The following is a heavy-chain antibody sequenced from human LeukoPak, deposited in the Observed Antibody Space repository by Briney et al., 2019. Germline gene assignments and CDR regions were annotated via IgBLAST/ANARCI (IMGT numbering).Heavy chain of an antibody. J-gene: IGHJ4*02. CDR2: IIPILGIA. Sequence: GASVKVSCKASGYTFTSYAISWVRQAPGQGLEWMGRIIPILGIANYAQKFQGRVTITADKSTSTAYMELSSLRSEDTAVYYCARVSLGDYDSSGSSDYWGQGTLVTVSS. V-gene: IGHV1-69*04. D-gene: IGHD3-22*01. CDR1: GYTFTSYA. CDR3: ARVSLGDYDSSGSSDY.